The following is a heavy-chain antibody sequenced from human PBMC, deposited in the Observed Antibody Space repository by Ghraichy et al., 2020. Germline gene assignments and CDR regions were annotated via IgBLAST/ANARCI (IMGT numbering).Heavy chain of an antibody. J-gene: IGHJ6*02. CDR3: ASLSGVVTPPYYYYGMDV. Sequence: GESLNISCAASGFTFSSYSMNWVRQAPGKGLEWVSSISSSSSYIYYADSVKGRFTISRDNAKNSLYLQMNSLRAEDTAVYYCASLSGVVTPPYYYYGMDVWGQGTTVTVSS. CDR1: GFTFSSYS. D-gene: IGHD4-23*01. V-gene: IGHV3-21*01. CDR2: ISSSSSYI.